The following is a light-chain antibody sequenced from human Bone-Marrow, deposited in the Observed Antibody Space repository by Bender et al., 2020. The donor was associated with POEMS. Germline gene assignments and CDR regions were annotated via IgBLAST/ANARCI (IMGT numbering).Light chain of an antibody. CDR1: SSDVGGYDH. CDR3: CSYAGSSSFVV. Sequence: QSALTQPASVSGSPGQSITISCTGSSSDVGGYDHVAWYQQHPGKAPKVIVYDVNDRPSGVSNRFSGSKSGNTASLTISGLQAEDEADYYCCSYAGSSSFVVFGGGTKLTVL. V-gene: IGLV2-23*02. CDR2: DVN. J-gene: IGLJ2*01.